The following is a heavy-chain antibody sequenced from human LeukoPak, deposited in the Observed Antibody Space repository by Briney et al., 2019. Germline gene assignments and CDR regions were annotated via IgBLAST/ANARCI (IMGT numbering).Heavy chain of an antibody. Sequence: ASVKVSCKASGYTFTSYYMHWVREAPGQGLEWMGIINPSGGSTSYAQKFQGRVTMTRDTSTSTVYMELSSLRSEDTAVYYCARATRGYSYGDAFDIWGQGTMVTVSS. CDR2: INPSGGST. D-gene: IGHD5-18*01. J-gene: IGHJ3*02. CDR1: GYTFTSYY. CDR3: ARATRGYSYGDAFDI. V-gene: IGHV1-46*03.